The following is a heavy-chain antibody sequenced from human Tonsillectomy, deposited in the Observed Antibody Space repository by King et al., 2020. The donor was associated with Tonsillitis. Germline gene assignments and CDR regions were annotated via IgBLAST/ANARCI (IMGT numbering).Heavy chain of an antibody. V-gene: IGHV3-11*05. CDR2: SSSSSTYT. D-gene: IGHD1-26*01. CDR3: ARDTSSGSYITFDI. J-gene: IGHJ3*02. CDR1: GFTFSEYY. Sequence: QVQLVESGGGLLKPGGSLRLSCAASGFTFSEYYMSWIRQAPGKGLEWVSYSSSSSTYTTYADSVKGRFTISRDDANNSLFLQMNSLRAEDTAVYYCARDTSSGSYITFDIWGQGTVVTVSS.